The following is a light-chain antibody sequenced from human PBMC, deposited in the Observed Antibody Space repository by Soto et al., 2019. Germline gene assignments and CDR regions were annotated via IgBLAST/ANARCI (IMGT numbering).Light chain of an antibody. CDR3: SSFTGSTTWV. Sequence: QSALTQPASVSGSPGHSITISCTGTNSDVGGYDYVSWYQQHPGKAPKLLIYDVSTRPSGLSNRFSGSKSGNTASLTISGLLTEDEDDYYCSSFTGSTTWVFGGGTKVTVL. CDR2: DVS. CDR1: NSDVGGYDY. J-gene: IGLJ3*02. V-gene: IGLV2-14*03.